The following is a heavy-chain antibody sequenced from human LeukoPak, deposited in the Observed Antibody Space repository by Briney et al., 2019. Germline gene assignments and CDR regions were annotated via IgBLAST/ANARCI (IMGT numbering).Heavy chain of an antibody. CDR3: AKPPVYGSGFHH. D-gene: IGHD3-10*01. V-gene: IGHV3-23*01. Sequence: GGSLRLSYAASGFTFSNYDMSWVRQTPGKGLEWVSGIRDSGDSTYYADSVKGRFTISRDNSKNTLYLQMNSLRAEDTAVYYCAKPPVYGSGFHHWGQGTLVTVSS. CDR2: IRDSGDST. J-gene: IGHJ1*01. CDR1: GFTFSNYD.